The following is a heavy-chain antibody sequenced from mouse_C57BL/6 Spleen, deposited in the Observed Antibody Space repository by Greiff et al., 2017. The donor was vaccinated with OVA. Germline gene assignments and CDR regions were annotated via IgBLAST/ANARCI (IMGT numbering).Heavy chain of an antibody. D-gene: IGHD3-1*01. Sequence: EVKLQESGPGLVKPSQSLSLTCSVTGYSITSGYYWNWIRQFPGNKLEWMGYISYDGSNNYNPSLKNRISITRDTSKNQFFLKLNSVTTEDTATYYCARGHSAWFAYWGQGTLVTVSA. V-gene: IGHV3-6*01. J-gene: IGHJ3*01. CDR3: ARGHSAWFAY. CDR1: GYSITSGYY. CDR2: ISYDGSN.